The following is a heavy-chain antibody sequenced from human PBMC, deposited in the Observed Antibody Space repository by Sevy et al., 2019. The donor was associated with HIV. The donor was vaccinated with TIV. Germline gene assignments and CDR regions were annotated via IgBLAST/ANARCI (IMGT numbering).Heavy chain of an antibody. CDR2: INSDGSST. V-gene: IGHV3-74*01. Sequence: GGSLRLSCAASGFTFSSYWMHWVRQAPGKGLVWVSRINSDGSSTSYADSVKGRFTISRDNAKNTLYLQMSSLRAEDTAVYYCARCQQDYYYYGMDVWGQGTTVTVSS. CDR1: GFTFSSYW. J-gene: IGHJ6*02. CDR3: ARCQQDYYYYGMDV.